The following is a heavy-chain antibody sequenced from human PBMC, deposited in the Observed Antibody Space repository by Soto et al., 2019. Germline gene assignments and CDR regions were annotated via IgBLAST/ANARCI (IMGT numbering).Heavy chain of an antibody. V-gene: IGHV1-3*01. CDR3: ARDRLVRGSYSYDYYYTDV. J-gene: IGHJ6*03. Sequence: QVQLVQSGAEVKKPGASVKVSCKASGYTFTSYAMHWVRQAPGQRLEWMGWINAGNGNTKYSQKFQGRVTITRDTSGSTDYMELSSLRSEDTAVYYCARDRLVRGSYSYDYYYTDVWGKGTTVTVSS. CDR1: GYTFTSYA. CDR2: INAGNGNT. D-gene: IGHD3-16*01.